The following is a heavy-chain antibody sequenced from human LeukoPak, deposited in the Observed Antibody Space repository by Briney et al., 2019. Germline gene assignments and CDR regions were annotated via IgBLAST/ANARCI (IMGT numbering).Heavy chain of an antibody. V-gene: IGHV3-48*01. CDR2: ISSSGSGI. J-gene: IGHJ6*02. Sequence: GSLRLSCAASRFTFSTYSMNWVRQAPGKGLEWVSYISSSGSGIYYADSVKGRFTISRDNSKNTLYLQMNSLRAEDTAVYYCARDHYGSGSYYNHYYYYGMDVWGQGTTVTVSS. CDR1: RFTFSTYS. D-gene: IGHD3-10*01. CDR3: ARDHYGSGSYYNHYYYYGMDV.